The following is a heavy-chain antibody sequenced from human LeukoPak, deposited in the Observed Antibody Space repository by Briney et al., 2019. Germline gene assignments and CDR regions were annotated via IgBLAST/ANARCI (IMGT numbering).Heavy chain of an antibody. CDR3: AKAVSGYYYDSSGYYSLQFDY. D-gene: IGHD3-22*01. CDR1: GFTFSSYA. Sequence: GGSLRLSCAASGFTFSSYAMSWVRQAPGKGLEWVSAISGSGGNTYYADSVKGRFTISRDNFRDNSKNTLYLQMNSLRAEDTAVYFCAKAVSGYYYDSSGYYSLQFDYWGQGTLVTVSS. CDR2: ISGSGGNT. V-gene: IGHV3-23*01. J-gene: IGHJ4*02.